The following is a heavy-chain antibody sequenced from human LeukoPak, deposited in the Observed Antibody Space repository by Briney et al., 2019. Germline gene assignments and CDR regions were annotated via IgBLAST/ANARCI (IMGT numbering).Heavy chain of an antibody. CDR2: IIPILGIA. V-gene: IGHV1-69*02. CDR3: AVSGYDGFSDY. Sequence: SVKVSCKASGYTFTGYYMHWVRQAPGQGLEWMGRIIPILGIANYAQKFQGRVTITADKSTSTAYMELSSLRSEDTAVYYCAVSGYDGFSDYWGQGTLVTVSS. J-gene: IGHJ4*02. CDR1: GYTFTGYY. D-gene: IGHD5-12*01.